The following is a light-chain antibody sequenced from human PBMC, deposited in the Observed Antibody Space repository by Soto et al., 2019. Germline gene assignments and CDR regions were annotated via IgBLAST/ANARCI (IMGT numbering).Light chain of an antibody. CDR2: DAS. Sequence: EVVMTQSPGPLSVSPGDRATLSCRASQNIRSNLAWYPQKPGQAPRLLIFDASKRATGIPARFSGGGSGTEFTLTVSSLQSEDFAVYYCQQGSAWPLTFGGGTKVDIK. J-gene: IGKJ4*01. CDR1: QNIRSN. CDR3: QQGSAWPLT. V-gene: IGKV3-15*01.